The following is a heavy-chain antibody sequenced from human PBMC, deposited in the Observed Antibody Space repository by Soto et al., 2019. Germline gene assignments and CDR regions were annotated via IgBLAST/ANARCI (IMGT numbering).Heavy chain of an antibody. CDR2: MNPNSGDT. CDR1: GYTFTSYD. D-gene: IGHD6-6*01. CDR3: ARGLSNIAARHGD. Sequence: QVPLVQSGAEVKKPGASVKVSCKASGYTFTSYDMNWVRQATGQGLEWMGWMNPNSGDTGYAQKFQGRVTMTRSTSISTAYMELSGLTSEDTAVYYCARGLSNIAARHGDWGQGTLVTVSS. J-gene: IGHJ4*02. V-gene: IGHV1-8*01.